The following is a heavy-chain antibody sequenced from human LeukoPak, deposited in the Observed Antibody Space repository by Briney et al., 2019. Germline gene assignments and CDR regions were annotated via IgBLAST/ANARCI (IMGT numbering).Heavy chain of an antibody. CDR3: ARGGGLCSSTSCNPPGLDY. Sequence: SQTLSLTCAVSGGSISSGGYSWSWIRQPPGKGLEWIGYIYDSGSTYYNPSLKSRVTISVDRSKNQFSLKLSSVTAADTAVYYCARGGGLCSSTSCNPPGLDYWGQGTLVTVSS. D-gene: IGHD2-2*01. CDR1: GGSISSGGYS. V-gene: IGHV4-30-2*01. CDR2: IYDSGST. J-gene: IGHJ4*02.